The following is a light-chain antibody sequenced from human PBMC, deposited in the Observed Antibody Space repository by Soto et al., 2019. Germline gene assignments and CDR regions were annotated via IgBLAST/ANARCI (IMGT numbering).Light chain of an antibody. J-gene: IGKJ5*01. V-gene: IGKV1-8*01. CDR1: QGISSY. CDR3: QQANTLPT. Sequence: AIRMTQSPSSLSASTGDRVTITCRASQGISSYLAWYQQKPGKAPKLLIYAASTLQSGVPSRFSGSGSGTDFTLTISSLQPEDFATYYCQQANTLPTFGQGTRLEIK. CDR2: AAS.